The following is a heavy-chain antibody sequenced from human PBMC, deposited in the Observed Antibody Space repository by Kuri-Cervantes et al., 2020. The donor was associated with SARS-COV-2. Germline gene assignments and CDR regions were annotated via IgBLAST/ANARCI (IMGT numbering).Heavy chain of an antibody. CDR1: GFIFSDYY. CDR3: AKGIPGIAAAGDY. CDR2: IGPSGTTK. J-gene: IGHJ4*02. Sequence: GGSLRLSCTASGFIFSDYYMTWIRQAPGKGLEWVSNIGPSGTTKYYADSVKGRFTISRDNSKNTLYLQMNSLRAEDTAVYYCAKGIPGIAAAGDYWGQGTLVTVSS. D-gene: IGHD6-13*01. V-gene: IGHV3-11*04.